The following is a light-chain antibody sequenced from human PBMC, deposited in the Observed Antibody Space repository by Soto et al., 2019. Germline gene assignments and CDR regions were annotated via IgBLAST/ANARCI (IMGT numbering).Light chain of an antibody. Sequence: DVQMTQSPSTLSGSVGDRVTITFPASQTISSWLAWYQQKPGKAPNLLIYKLSSLHSGVPSRFSGSGSGTEFTLTISSLQPDDFATYYCQHYDGSSMYTFGQGTKVDIK. CDR2: KLS. CDR1: QTISSW. J-gene: IGKJ2*01. CDR3: QHYDGSSMYT. V-gene: IGKV1-5*03.